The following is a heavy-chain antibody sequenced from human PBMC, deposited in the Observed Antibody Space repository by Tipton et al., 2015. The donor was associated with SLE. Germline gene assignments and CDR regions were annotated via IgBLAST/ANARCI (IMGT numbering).Heavy chain of an antibody. CDR3: ARLISAYDCNFDY. D-gene: IGHD5-12*01. V-gene: IGHV4-39*07. Sequence: TLSLTCTVSGGSISSSSFYWGWIRQHPGKGLEWIGSFYYGKSTFYNPTLKSRVTISVDTSTNRLSLQLSSVTAADTALYYCARLISAYDCNFDYWGQGTLVTVSS. CDR1: GGSISSSSFY. CDR2: FYYGKST. J-gene: IGHJ4*02.